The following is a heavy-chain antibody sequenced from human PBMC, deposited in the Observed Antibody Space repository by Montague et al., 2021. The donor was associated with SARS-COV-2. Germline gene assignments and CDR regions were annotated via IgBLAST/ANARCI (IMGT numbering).Heavy chain of an antibody. CDR2: ISSESAYI. CDR1: GFTFSSIS. D-gene: IGHD2-15*01. V-gene: IGHV3-21*01. CDR3: ARFETSKFYSSGMDV. J-gene: IGHJ6*02. Sequence: SLRLSCPASGFTFSSISMNWVRQAPGKRLEWVSSISSESAYIVYAESVRGRFTISRDNAQNLLYLQMNSLRAEDTAVYYCARFETSKFYSSGMDVWGQGTTVTDSS.